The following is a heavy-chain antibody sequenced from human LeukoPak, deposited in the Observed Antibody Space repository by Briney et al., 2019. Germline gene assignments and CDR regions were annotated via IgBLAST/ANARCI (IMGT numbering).Heavy chain of an antibody. Sequence: SQTLSLTCTVSGGSISSGSYYWSWIRQPAGKGLEWIGRIYTSGSTNYNPSHKSRVTISVDTSKNQLSLKLSSVTAADTAVYYCARELGILWFDPWGQGTLVTVSS. CDR1: GGSISSGSYY. J-gene: IGHJ5*02. CDR3: ARELGILWFDP. V-gene: IGHV4-61*02. CDR2: IYTSGST. D-gene: IGHD1-1*01.